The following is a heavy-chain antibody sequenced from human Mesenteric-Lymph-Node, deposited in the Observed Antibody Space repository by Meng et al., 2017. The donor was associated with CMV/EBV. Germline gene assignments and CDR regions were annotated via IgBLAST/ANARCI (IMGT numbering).Heavy chain of an antibody. CDR3: ARERITTFGENYGMDV. J-gene: IGHJ6*02. V-gene: IGHV3-11*01. Sequence: LSLTCAASGFTFSTYYMNWIRQAPGKGLEWISHISSSGSAIYYADSVKGRFTISRDTAKNSLYLQINSLRVGDTAVYYCARERITTFGENYGMDVWGQGTTVTSP. CDR1: GFTFSTYY. D-gene: IGHD3-3*01. CDR2: ISSSGSAI.